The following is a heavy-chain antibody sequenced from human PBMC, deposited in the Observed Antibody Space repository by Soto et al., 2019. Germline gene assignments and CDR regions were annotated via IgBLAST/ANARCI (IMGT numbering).Heavy chain of an antibody. CDR3: ARRITMVRGVPLGYYYYYMDV. V-gene: IGHV1-8*01. D-gene: IGHD3-10*01. CDR1: GDTLTIYD. J-gene: IGHJ6*03. CDR2: MNPNSGNT. Sequence: ASVKVTCTDSGDTLTIYDINWVRQATGQGLEWMGWMNPNSGNTDYAQKFQGRVTMTRNTSISTAYMELSSLRSEDTAVYYCARRITMVRGVPLGYYYYYMDVWGKGTTVTVSS.